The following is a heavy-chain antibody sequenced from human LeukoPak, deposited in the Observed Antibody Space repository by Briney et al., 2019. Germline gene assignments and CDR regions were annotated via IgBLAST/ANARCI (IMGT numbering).Heavy chain of an antibody. Sequence: PGGSLRLSCAASGFTFNSYAMSWVPPAPGKGLEWVSNISESGANTHYAASVKGRFTISRDDSKNTLYVQMNSLRIEDTAIYYCTIQCSGSSCRLPDVWGQGTTVTVSS. CDR1: GFTFNSYA. D-gene: IGHD2-15*01. V-gene: IGHV3-23*01. CDR3: TIQCSGSSCRLPDV. J-gene: IGHJ6*02. CDR2: ISESGANT.